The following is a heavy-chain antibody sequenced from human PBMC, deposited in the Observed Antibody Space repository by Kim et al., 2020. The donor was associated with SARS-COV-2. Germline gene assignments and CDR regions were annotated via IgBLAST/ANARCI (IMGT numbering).Heavy chain of an antibody. CDR3: ARGVVGTQYFDY. V-gene: IGHV3-53*01. D-gene: IGHD3-3*01. Sequence: YSADSMERRFTISRDTSKNTRSLPINSLRADDTAVYYCARGVVGTQYFDYWGQGTLVTVSS. J-gene: IGHJ4*02.